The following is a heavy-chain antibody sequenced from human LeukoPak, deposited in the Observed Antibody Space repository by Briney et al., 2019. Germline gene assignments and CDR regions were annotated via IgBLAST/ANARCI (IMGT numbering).Heavy chain of an antibody. D-gene: IGHD3-3*01. CDR1: GGSISSYY. CDR2: IYHSGST. Sequence: TSETLSLTCTVSGGSISSYYWSWLRQPPGKGLEWLGYIYHSGSTNYNPSLKSRVTISVDTSKNQFSLKLSSVTAADTAVYYCARESSGYYIDYWGQGTLVTVSS. V-gene: IGHV4-59*01. CDR3: ARESSGYYIDY. J-gene: IGHJ4*02.